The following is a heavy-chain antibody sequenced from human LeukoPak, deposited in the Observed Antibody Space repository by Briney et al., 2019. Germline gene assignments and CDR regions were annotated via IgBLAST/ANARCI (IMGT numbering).Heavy chain of an antibody. CDR1: RFTFSTYA. J-gene: IGHJ6*02. D-gene: IGHD6-13*01. CDR3: ARDRGISSSSWYGYYYYGMDV. V-gene: IGHV3-23*01. Sequence: GGSLRLSCAASRFTFSTYAMSWVRQAPGKGLEWVSANSGTGNSVYYADSVKGRFTISRVNSKNTLYLQMNSLRAEDTAVYYCARDRGISSSSWYGYYYYGMDVWGQGTTVTVSS. CDR2: NSGTGNSV.